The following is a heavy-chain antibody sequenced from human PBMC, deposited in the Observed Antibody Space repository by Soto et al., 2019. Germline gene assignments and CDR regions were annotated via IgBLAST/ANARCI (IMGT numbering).Heavy chain of an antibody. D-gene: IGHD2-21*01. J-gene: IGHJ6*01. CDR3: AKDRGRCWNADDAIRYYY. Sequence: GKGLEWVAVISYDGSNKYYADSVKGRFTISRDNSKNTMYLQMNSLRAEDTAVYYCAKDRGRCWNADDAIRYYY. V-gene: IGHV3-30*18. CDR2: ISYDGSNK.